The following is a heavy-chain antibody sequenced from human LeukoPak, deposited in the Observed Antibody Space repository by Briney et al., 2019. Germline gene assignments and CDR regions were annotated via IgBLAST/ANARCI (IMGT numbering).Heavy chain of an antibody. D-gene: IGHD3-3*01. CDR1: GFTFSSYE. Sequence: GGSLRLSCAASGFTFSSYEMNWVRQAPGKGLEWVSSISSSSSYIYYADSVKGRFTISRDNAKNSLYPQMNSLRAEDTAVYYCARDKSDDFWSGYSPRDYYYGMDVWGQGTTVTVSS. CDR2: ISSSSSYI. V-gene: IGHV3-21*01. J-gene: IGHJ6*02. CDR3: ARDKSDDFWSGYSPRDYYYGMDV.